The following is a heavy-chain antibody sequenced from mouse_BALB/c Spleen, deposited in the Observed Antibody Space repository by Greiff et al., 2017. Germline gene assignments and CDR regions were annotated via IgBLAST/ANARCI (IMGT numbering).Heavy chain of an antibody. D-gene: IGHD2-1*01. CDR3: ARYGNSDAMDY. J-gene: IGHJ4*01. CDR1: GYAFTNYL. V-gene: IGHV1-54*03. Sequence: VQLQQSGAELVRPGTSVKVSCKASGYAFTNYLIEWVKQRPGQGLEWIGVINPGSGGTNYNEKFKGKATLTADKSSSTAYMQLSSLTSDDSAVYFCARYGNSDAMDYWGQGTSVTVSS. CDR2: INPGSGGT.